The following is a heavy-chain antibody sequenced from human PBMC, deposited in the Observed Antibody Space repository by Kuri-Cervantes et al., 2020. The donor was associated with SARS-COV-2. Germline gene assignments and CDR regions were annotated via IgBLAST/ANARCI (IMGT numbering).Heavy chain of an antibody. CDR3: ANQPGYDFWSGYSY. Sequence: GGSLRLSCAASGFTFSSYGMHWVRQAPGKGLEWVAVISYDGSNKYYADSVKGRFTISRDNSKNTLYLQMNSLRAEDTAVYYCANQPGYDFWSGYSYWGQGTLVTVSS. D-gene: IGHD3-3*01. CDR2: ISYDGSNK. V-gene: IGHV3-30*18. J-gene: IGHJ4*02. CDR1: GFTFSSYG.